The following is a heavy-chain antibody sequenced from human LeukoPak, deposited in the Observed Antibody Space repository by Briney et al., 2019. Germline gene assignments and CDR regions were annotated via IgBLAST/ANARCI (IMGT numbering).Heavy chain of an antibody. V-gene: IGHV4-59*01. D-gene: IGHD3-10*01. CDR3: ARAGVTHDAFDI. CDR2: IYYSGST. J-gene: IGHJ3*02. Sequence: PSETLSLTCTVSGGSISSYSWSWIRQPPGKGLEWIGYIYYSGSTNYNPSLKSRVAISVDTSKNQFSLKLSSVTAADTAVYYCARAGVTHDAFDIWGQGTMVTVSS. CDR1: GGSISSYS.